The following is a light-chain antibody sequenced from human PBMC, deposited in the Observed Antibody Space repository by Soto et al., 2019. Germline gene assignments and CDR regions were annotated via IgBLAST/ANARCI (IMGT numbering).Light chain of an antibody. CDR2: SAS. V-gene: IGKV3-15*01. J-gene: IGKJ4*01. CDR1: QSVSSN. CDR3: QQYNNWPLT. Sequence: EIVMTQSPATLSVSPGERATLSCRASQSVSSNLAWYQQKPGHAPRLLIYSASTSATVIPARFSGSGSGTKVSLTISSLLSEDFAVYYCQQYNNWPLTFGGGTKVEIK.